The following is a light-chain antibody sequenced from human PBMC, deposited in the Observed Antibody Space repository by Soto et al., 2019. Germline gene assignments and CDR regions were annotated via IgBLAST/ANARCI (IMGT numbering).Light chain of an antibody. Sequence: EIIMTQSPATLSVSPGEGATLSCRTSHSISTNLAWYQHKRGQSPRLLVYGASTRATGVPARFSGSGSGAEFTLSISSLQSEDFAVYYCHEYNTWPWTFGQGTKVEIK. CDR3: HEYNTWPWT. CDR1: HSISTN. J-gene: IGKJ1*01. CDR2: GAS. V-gene: IGKV3-15*01.